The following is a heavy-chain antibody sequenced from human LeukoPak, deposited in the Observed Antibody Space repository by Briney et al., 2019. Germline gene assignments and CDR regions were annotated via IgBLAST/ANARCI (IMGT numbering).Heavy chain of an antibody. J-gene: IGHJ5*02. Sequence: GGSLRLSCAASGFTFSDYYMSWIRQAPGKGLEWVSYISSSGSTIYYADSVKGRFTISRDNAKNSLYLQMNSLRTEDTAVYYCARDPSGIVVVPAAISEFWRFDPWGQGTLVTVSS. CDR2: ISSSGSTI. D-gene: IGHD2-2*01. CDR1: GFTFSDYY. V-gene: IGHV3-11*04. CDR3: ARDPSGIVVVPAAISEFWRFDP.